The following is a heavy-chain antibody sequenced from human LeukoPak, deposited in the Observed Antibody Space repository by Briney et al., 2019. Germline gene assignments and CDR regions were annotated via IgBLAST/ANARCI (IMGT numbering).Heavy chain of an antibody. J-gene: IGHJ5*02. V-gene: IGHV1-69*08. CDR1: GGTFLSHT. Sequence: ASVKVSCKTSGGTFLSHTFSWVRQAPGHGLEWIGKITPVIETAKCAQTFQGRVSIYTDKDTTTVYMDLSGLRPDDTADYYCARVNLRGSNYNWFDPWGQGTRVIVSS. CDR2: ITPVIETA. CDR3: ARVNLRGSNYNWFDP. D-gene: IGHD3-10*01.